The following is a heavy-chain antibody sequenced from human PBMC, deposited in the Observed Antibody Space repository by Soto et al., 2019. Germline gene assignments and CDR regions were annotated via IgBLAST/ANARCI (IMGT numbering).Heavy chain of an antibody. CDR2: INPHGGPT. J-gene: IGHJ4*02. Sequence: GASVKVSCKASGYTFTCYYMHWVRQGPGQGLEWMGIINPHGGPTSSAQQLQGRVTMTRDTSPSTVYRGVSSLRFADTAVYYCARDRDGYNGNPTDYWAQAIRLTASS. CDR3: ARDRDGYNGNPTDY. D-gene: IGHD5-12*01. CDR1: GYTFTCYY. V-gene: IGHV1-46*03.